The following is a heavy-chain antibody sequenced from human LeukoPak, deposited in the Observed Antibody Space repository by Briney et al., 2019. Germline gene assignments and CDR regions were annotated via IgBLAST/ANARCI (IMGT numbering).Heavy chain of an antibody. CDR1: GGSISSGDYY. J-gene: IGHJ4*02. Sequence: SETLSLTCTVSGGSISSGDYYWSWIRQSPGQGLEWIGYIFYTGSTYYNPSLKSRVTVSIDTSKNQFSLRLTSVTAADTAVYYCARVVFWSGYHYFDYWGQGTLVTVSS. CDR2: IFYTGST. D-gene: IGHD3-3*01. V-gene: IGHV4-30-4*01. CDR3: ARVVFWSGYHYFDY.